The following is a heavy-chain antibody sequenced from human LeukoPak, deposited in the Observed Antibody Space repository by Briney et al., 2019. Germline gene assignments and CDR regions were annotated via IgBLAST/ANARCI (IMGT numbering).Heavy chain of an antibody. Sequence: GGSLRLSCAASGFTFSSFGMRWLRQAPGKGLEWVSAIRTSDGSTYYADSVKGRFTVSRDNSKNTMSLQMNSLRAEDTAIYYCATTRDLNYFDDWGQGTLVTVSS. CDR2: IRTSDGST. CDR1: GFTFSSFG. J-gene: IGHJ4*02. D-gene: IGHD1-1*01. CDR3: ATTRDLNYFDD. V-gene: IGHV3-23*01.